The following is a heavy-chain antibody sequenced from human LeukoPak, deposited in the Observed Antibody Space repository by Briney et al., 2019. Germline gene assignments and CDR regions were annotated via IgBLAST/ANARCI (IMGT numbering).Heavy chain of an antibody. Sequence: ASVKVSCKASGYTFTGYYMHLVRQAPGQGLEWMGWINPNSGGTNYAQKFQGWVTMTRDTSISTAYMELSRLRSDDTAVYYCARGNGAAQGYCSGGSCYLMNYWGQGTLVTVSS. J-gene: IGHJ4*02. CDR1: GYTFTGYY. V-gene: IGHV1-2*04. CDR2: INPNSGGT. CDR3: ARGNGAAQGYCSGGSCYLMNY. D-gene: IGHD2-15*01.